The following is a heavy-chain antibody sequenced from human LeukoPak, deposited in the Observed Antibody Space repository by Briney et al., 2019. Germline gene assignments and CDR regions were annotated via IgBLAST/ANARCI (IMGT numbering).Heavy chain of an antibody. D-gene: IGHD2-15*01. Sequence: ASVKVSCKASGNTFTGYYIHWVRQAPGQGLEWMGWINPNSGGTNYAQKFQGRVTMTTDTSTSTAYMELRSLRSDDTAVYYCARTYCSGGSCHHDAFDIWGQGTMVTVSS. CDR1: GNTFTGYY. CDR3: ARTYCSGGSCHHDAFDI. J-gene: IGHJ3*02. V-gene: IGHV1-2*02. CDR2: INPNSGGT.